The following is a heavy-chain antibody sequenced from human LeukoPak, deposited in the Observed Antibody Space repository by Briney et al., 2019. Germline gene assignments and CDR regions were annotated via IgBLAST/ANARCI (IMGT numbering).Heavy chain of an antibody. D-gene: IGHD3-22*01. CDR1: GFTFSSYI. V-gene: IGHV3-48*02. CDR2: ISSSSTR. J-gene: IGHJ4*02. Sequence: GGSLRLSCAASGFTFSSYIMNWVRQAPGKGLEWVSYISSSSTRYYADSVKGRFTISRDNAKNSLHLQMNSLRDEDTAVYYCARDYDSSPIDYWGQGTLVTVSS. CDR3: ARDYDSSPIDY.